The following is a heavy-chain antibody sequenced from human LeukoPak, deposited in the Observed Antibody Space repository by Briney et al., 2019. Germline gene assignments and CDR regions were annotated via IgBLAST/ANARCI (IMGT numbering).Heavy chain of an antibody. CDR1: GGSFSGYY. CDR2: INHSGST. Sequence: SETLSLTCAVYGGSFSGYYWSWNRQPPGKGLEWIGEINHSGSTNYNPSLKSRVTISVDTSKNQFSLKLSSVTAADTAVYYCARGLSGVSSRYETPIYYYYYMDVWGKGTTVTVSS. J-gene: IGHJ6*03. CDR3: ARGLSGVSSRYETPIYYYYYMDV. D-gene: IGHD6-13*01. V-gene: IGHV4-34*01.